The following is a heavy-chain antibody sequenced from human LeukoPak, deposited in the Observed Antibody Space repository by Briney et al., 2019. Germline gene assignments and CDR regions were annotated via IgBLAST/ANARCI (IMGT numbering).Heavy chain of an antibody. J-gene: IGHJ4*02. Sequence: PGGSLRLSCVASGFTFYSCAMHWVRQAPGKGLEWVAVISYDGSKKYYAESVKGRFTISRDNSKNTLYLQMNSLRAEDTAVYYCARDPHEKTSHYFDSWGQGTLVTVSS. CDR2: ISYDGSKK. CDR1: GFTFYSCA. CDR3: ARDPHEKTSHYFDS. V-gene: IGHV3-30-3*01.